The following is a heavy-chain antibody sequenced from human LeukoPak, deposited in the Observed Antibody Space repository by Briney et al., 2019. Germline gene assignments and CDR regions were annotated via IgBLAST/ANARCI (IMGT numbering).Heavy chain of an antibody. D-gene: IGHD2-2*01. CDR3: ATPAASYYGMDV. V-gene: IGHV1-3*01. Sequence: ASVKVSCKASGYTFTTYAMHWVRQAPGQRLEWMGWINAGNGNTKYSQKFQGRVTMTEDTSTDTAYMELSSLRSEDTAVYYCATPAASYYGMDVWGQGTTVTVSS. CDR2: INAGNGNT. J-gene: IGHJ6*02. CDR1: GYTFTTYA.